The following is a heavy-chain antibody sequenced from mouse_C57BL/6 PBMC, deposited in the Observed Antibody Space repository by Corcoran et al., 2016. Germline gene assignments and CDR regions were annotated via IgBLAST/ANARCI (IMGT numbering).Heavy chain of an antibody. J-gene: IGHJ4*01. CDR3: DRSPYYYGSSYDAMDY. V-gene: IGHV8-12*01. D-gene: IGHD1-1*01. CDR1: GFSLSTSGMG. CDR2: IYWDDDK. Sequence: QVTLKESGPGILQSSQTLSLTCSFSGFSLSTSGMGVSWIRQPSGKVLEWLAHIYWDDDKRYNPSLKSRPTITKDNSRNQVFLKITSVDTADTATYYCDRSPYYYGSSYDAMDYWGQGTSVTVSS.